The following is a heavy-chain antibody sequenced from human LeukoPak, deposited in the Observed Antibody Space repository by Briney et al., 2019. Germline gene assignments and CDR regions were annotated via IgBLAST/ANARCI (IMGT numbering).Heavy chain of an antibody. Sequence: GGSLRLSCAASGFTFSSYAMSWVRQAPGKGLEWVSGISSSGGSTYYADSVRGRFTISRDNSKNTLYLQMSSLRAEDTAVYYCASSPGWELLRVAYWDQGTLVTVSS. J-gene: IGHJ4*01. V-gene: IGHV3-23*01. CDR1: GFTFSSYA. CDR3: ASSPGWELLRVAY. D-gene: IGHD1-26*01. CDR2: ISSSGGST.